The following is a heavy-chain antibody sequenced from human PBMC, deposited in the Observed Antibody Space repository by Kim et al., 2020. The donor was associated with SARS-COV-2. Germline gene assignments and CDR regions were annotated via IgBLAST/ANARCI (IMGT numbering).Heavy chain of an antibody. CDR1: GFTFSSYW. Sequence: GGSLRLSCAASGFTFSSYWMSWVRQAPGKGLEWVANIKQDGSEKYYVDSVKGRFTISRDNAKNSLYLQMNSLRAEDTAVYYCARDQETSELVIIAHYFDYWGQGTLVTVSS. J-gene: IGHJ4*02. CDR3: ARDQETSELVIIAHYFDY. CDR2: IKQDGSEK. V-gene: IGHV3-7*01. D-gene: IGHD3-9*01.